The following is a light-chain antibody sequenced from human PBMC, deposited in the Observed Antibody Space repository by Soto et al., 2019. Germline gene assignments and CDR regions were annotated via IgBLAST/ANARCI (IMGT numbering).Light chain of an antibody. V-gene: IGLV1-51*01. CDR3: ATWDTNLSAV. CDR1: TSNIGHNY. CDR2: GND. Sequence: QSVLTQPPSVSAAPGQTVTISCSEGTSNIGHNYVSWYQQLPGTAPTLLIYGNDKRPSGIPDRFSGSKSGTSATLAITGLQTGDEADYYCATWDTNLSAVFGGGTKLTVL. J-gene: IGLJ3*02.